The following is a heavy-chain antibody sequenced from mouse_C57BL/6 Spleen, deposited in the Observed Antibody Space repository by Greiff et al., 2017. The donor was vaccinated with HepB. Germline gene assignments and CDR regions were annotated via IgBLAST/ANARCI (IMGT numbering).Heavy chain of an antibody. D-gene: IGHD3-1*01. Sequence: QVQLKESGAELVRPGASVTLSCKASGYTFTDYEMHWVKQTPVHGLEWIGAIDPETGGTAYNQKFKGKAILTADKSSSTAYMELRSLTSEDSAVYYCTRIGNWFAYWGQGTLVTVSA. CDR3: TRIGNWFAY. CDR1: GYTFTDYE. CDR2: IDPETGGT. J-gene: IGHJ3*01. V-gene: IGHV1-15*01.